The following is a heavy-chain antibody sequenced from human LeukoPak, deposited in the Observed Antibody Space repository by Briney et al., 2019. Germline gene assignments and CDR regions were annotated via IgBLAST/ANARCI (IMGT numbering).Heavy chain of an antibody. CDR1: GFTFSSYA. V-gene: IGHV3-23*01. CDR2: ISGSGGST. Sequence: GGSLRLSCAASGFTFSSYAMSWVRQAPGKGLEWVSAISGSGGSTYYADSVKGRFTISRDNAKNSLYLQMNSLRAEDTAVYFCARLGIPTGVFDSWGQGVLVTVSS. J-gene: IGHJ4*02. D-gene: IGHD1-14*01. CDR3: ARLGIPTGVFDS.